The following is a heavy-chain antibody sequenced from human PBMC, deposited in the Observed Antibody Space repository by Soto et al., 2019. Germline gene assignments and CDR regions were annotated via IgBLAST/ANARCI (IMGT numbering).Heavy chain of an antibody. V-gene: IGHV3-7*01. CDR1: GFTFSTYW. CDR3: ARGHIAVSGPTLFAFAI. CDR2: MKKDGSEQ. J-gene: IGHJ3*02. Sequence: EVQLVESGGGLVQPGGSLRLSCAASGFTFSTYWMSWVRQAPGKGLEWVAIMKKDGSEQYYVDSVKGRFTISKDNAKNSLFLQMNSLRAEDSAVYYCARGHIAVSGPTLFAFAIWGQGTMVTVSS. D-gene: IGHD6-19*01.